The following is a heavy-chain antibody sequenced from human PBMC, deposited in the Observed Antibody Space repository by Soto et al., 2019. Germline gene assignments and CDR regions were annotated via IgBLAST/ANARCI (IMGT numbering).Heavy chain of an antibody. J-gene: IGHJ5*02. CDR2: IVVGSGNT. CDR1: GFTFTSSA. Sequence: SVKVSCKASGFTFTSSAVQWVRQARGQRLEWIGWIVVGSGNTNYAQKFQERVTITRDMSTSTAYMELSSLRSEDTAVYYCAAAVWFGEFYNWFDPWGQGTLVTVSS. D-gene: IGHD3-10*01. CDR3: AAAVWFGEFYNWFDP. V-gene: IGHV1-58*01.